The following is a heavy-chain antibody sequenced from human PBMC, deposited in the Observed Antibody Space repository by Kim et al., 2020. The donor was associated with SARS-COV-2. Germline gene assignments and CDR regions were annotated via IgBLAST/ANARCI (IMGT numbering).Heavy chain of an antibody. CDR2: IWYDGSNK. V-gene: IGHV3-33*01. CDR1: GFTFSSYG. D-gene: IGHD6-6*01. J-gene: IGHJ6*03. Sequence: GGSLRLSCAASGFTFSSYGMHWVRQAPGKGLEWVAVIWYDGSNKYYADSVKGRFTISRDNSKNTLYLQMNSLRAEDTAVYYCARDYRGHSSSPYYYYYMDVWGKGTTVTVSS. CDR3: ARDYRGHSSSPYYYYYMDV.